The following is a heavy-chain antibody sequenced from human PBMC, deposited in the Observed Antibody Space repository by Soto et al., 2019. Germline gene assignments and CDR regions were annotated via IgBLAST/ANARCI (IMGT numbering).Heavy chain of an antibody. J-gene: IGHJ4*02. Sequence: GGSLRLSCTASGFTFGDYAMSWFRQAPGKGLEWVGFIRSKAYGGTTEYAASVKGRFTISRDDSKSIAYLQMNSLKTEDTAVYYCTRDRRDYSNLREFDYWGQGTLVTVSS. D-gene: IGHD4-4*01. CDR1: GFTFGDYA. CDR3: TRDRRDYSNLREFDY. V-gene: IGHV3-49*03. CDR2: IRSKAYGGTT.